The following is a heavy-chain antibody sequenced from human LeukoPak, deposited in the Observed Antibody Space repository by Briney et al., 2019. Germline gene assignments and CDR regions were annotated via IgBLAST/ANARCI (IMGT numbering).Heavy chain of an antibody. V-gene: IGHV1-2*02. J-gene: IGHJ1*01. CDR3: ASSTLGELSLAEYFQH. CDR1: GSTFTGYY. D-gene: IGHD3-10*01. CDR2: INPNSGGT. Sequence: ASVKVSCKASGSTFTGYYMHWVRQAPGQGLEWMGWINPNSGGTDYEQKFQGRVTMTRDTSISTAYMELSRLRSDDTAVYYCASSTLGELSLAEYFQHWGQGTLVTVSS.